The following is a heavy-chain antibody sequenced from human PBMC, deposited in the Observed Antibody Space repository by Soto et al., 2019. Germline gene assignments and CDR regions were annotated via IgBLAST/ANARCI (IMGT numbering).Heavy chain of an antibody. D-gene: IGHD3-10*01. CDR2: IYHSGST. CDR1: GGSISSSNW. Sequence: QVQLQESGPGLVKPSGTLSLTCAVSGGSISSSNWWSWVRQPPGKGLEWIGEIYHSGSTNDNPSLKSRVTISVDQSRNEFSLNLSPVTAADTAVYYCARRWGEGRVDYWGQGTLVTVSS. V-gene: IGHV4-4*02. J-gene: IGHJ4*02. CDR3: ARRWGEGRVDY.